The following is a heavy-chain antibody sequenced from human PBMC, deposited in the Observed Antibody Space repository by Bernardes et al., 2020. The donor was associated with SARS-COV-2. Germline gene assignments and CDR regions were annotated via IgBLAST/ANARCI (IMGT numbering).Heavy chain of an antibody. CDR3: AKDMAPVDYYGSGVDY. D-gene: IGHD3-10*01. Sequence: GGSLRLSCAASGFTFDDYAMHWVRQAPGKGLEWVSGISGSSGNIGYADSVKGRFTISRDNAKNSLYLQMNSLRAEDTALYYCAKDMAPVDYYGSGVDYWCKEALVTVSS. CDR2: ISGSSGNI. J-gene: IGHJ4*02. V-gene: IGHV3-9*01. CDR1: GFTFDDYA.